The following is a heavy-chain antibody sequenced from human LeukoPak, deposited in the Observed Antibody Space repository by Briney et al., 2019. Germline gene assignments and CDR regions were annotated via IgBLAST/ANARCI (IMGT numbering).Heavy chain of an antibody. CDR2: INPNSGGT. CDR1: GYTFTGYY. Sequence: ASVKVSCKASGYTFTGYYMHWVRQAPGLGLEWMGWINPNSGGTNYAQKFQGRVTMTRDTSISTAYMELSRLRSDDTAVYYCATLGYCSSTSCLDLDYWGQGTLVTVSS. D-gene: IGHD2-2*03. J-gene: IGHJ4*02. CDR3: ATLGYCSSTSCLDLDY. V-gene: IGHV1-2*02.